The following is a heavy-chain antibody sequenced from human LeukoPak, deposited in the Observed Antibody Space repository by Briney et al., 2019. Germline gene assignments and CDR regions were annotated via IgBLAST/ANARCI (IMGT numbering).Heavy chain of an antibody. CDR3: ARDPRYCSSTSCYYYYYYMDV. J-gene: IGHJ6*03. CDR1: GFTVSSNY. Sequence: GGSLRLSCVVSGFTVSSNYMSWVRQAPGKGLEWVSSISSSSSYIYYADSVKGRFTISRDNAKNSLYLQMNSLRAEDTAVYYCARDPRYCSSTSCYYYYYYMDVWGKGTTVTVSS. CDR2: ISSSSSYI. D-gene: IGHD2-2*01. V-gene: IGHV3-21*01.